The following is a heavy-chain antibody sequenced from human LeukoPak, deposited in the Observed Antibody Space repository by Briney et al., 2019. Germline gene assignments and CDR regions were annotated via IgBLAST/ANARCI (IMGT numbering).Heavy chain of an antibody. CDR2: TYHRSKWYN. J-gene: IGHJ5*02. Sequence: SQTLSLTCAISGDSVSSKSAVWNWIRQSPSRGLEWLGRTYHRSKWYNEYAVSVKSRITINPDTSKNQSSLQLSSVTPEDTAVYYCARGGDGYNFYNWFDPWGQGTLVTVSS. V-gene: IGHV6-1*01. CDR1: GDSVSSKSAV. D-gene: IGHD5-24*01. CDR3: ARGGDGYNFYNWFDP.